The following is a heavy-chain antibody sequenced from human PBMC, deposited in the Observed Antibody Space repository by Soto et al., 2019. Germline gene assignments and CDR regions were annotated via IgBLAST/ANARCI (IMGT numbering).Heavy chain of an antibody. CDR3: AKGSSSWHLKYYFDY. CDR1: GFTFSSYA. Sequence: EVQLLESGGGLVQPGGSLRLSCAASGFTFSSYAMSWVRQAPGKGLEWVSAISGSGGSTYYADSVKGRFTISRDNSKNTLYLQMNSLRAEDTAVDYCAKGSSSWHLKYYFDYWGQGTLVTVSS. J-gene: IGHJ4*02. V-gene: IGHV3-23*01. CDR2: ISGSGGST. D-gene: IGHD6-13*01.